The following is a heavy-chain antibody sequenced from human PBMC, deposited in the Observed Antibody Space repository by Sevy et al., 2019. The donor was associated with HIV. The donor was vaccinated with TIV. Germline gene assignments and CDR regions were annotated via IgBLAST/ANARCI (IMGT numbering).Heavy chain of an antibody. CDR3: APGLGTVTTPFDY. D-gene: IGHD4-17*01. V-gene: IGHV1-69*13. CDR2: IIPIFGTA. Sequence: ASVKVSCKASGGTFSSYAISWVRQAPGQGLEWMEGIIPIFGTANYAQKFQGRVTITADESTSTAYMELSSLRSEDTAVYYCAPGLGTVTTPFDYWGQGTLVTVSS. CDR1: GGTFSSYA. J-gene: IGHJ4*02.